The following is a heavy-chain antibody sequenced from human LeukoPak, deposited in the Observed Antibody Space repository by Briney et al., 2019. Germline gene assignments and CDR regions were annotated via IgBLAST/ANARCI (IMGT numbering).Heavy chain of an antibody. CDR2: IYTSGST. J-gene: IGHJ4*02. CDR1: GGSITSRSNY. CDR3: AGTASSPITMVRGVIDY. V-gene: IGHV4-61*05. Sequence: SETLSLTCTVSGGSITSRSNYWGWIRQPPGKGLEWIGRIYTSGSTNYNPSLKSRVTMSVDTSKNQFSLKLSSVTAADTAVYYCAGTASSPITMVRGVIDYWGQGTLVTVSS. D-gene: IGHD3-10*01.